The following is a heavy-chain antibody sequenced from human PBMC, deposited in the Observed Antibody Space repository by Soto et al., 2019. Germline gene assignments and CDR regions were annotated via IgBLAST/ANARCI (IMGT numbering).Heavy chain of an antibody. D-gene: IGHD3-22*01. CDR1: GYSFSFYW. Sequence: GESLKISCKASGYSFSFYWIGWVRQMPGKGLEWMAIMYPDDSDIRYSPSFEAHVTISADKSTSTAFLQWSSLKASDTAVYYRATAYVYDFENSNYYRDAFDIWGQGTLVTVSS. J-gene: IGHJ3*02. V-gene: IGHV5-51*01. CDR3: ATAYVYDFENSNYYRDAFDI. CDR2: MYPDDSDI.